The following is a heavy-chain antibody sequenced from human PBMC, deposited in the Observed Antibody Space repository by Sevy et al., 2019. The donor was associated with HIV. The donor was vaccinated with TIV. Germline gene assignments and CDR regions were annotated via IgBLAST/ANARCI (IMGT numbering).Heavy chain of an antibody. Sequence: GGSLRLSCAASGFTFSSYWMSWVRQAPGKGLEWVANIKQDGSEKYYVDSVKGRFTISRDNAKSSLYLQMNSLRAEDMAVYYCARDKGRYSYGGPIDYWGQGTLVTVSS. CDR1: GFTFSSYW. CDR3: ARDKGRYSYGGPIDY. J-gene: IGHJ4*02. D-gene: IGHD5-18*01. CDR2: IKQDGSEK. V-gene: IGHV3-7*01.